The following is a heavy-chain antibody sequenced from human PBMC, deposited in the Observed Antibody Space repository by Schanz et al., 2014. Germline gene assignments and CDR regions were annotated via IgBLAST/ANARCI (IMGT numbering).Heavy chain of an antibody. CDR3: ARDGEAAAGCDY. CDR1: NYIFTSYY. V-gene: IGHV1-46*03. CDR2: INPSGGST. J-gene: IGHJ4*02. D-gene: IGHD6-13*01. Sequence: QVQLVQSGAEVKKPGASVKLSCKASNYIFTSYYMHWVRQAPGQGLEWMGIINPSGGSTSYAQKFQGRVTMTRDTSTSTVYMELSSLRSEDTAVYYCARDGEAAAGCDYWGQGTLVTVSS.